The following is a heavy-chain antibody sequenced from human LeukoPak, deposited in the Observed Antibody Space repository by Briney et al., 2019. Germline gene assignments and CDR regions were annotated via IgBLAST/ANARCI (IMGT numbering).Heavy chain of an antibody. Sequence: GGSLRLSCAASGFTFSSYSMNWVRQAPGKGLEWVSSISSSSSYIYYADSVKGRFTISRDNAKNSLYLQMNSLRAEDTAVYYCARDPTPYYDFWSGYYRHFDYWGQGTLVTVSS. V-gene: IGHV3-21*01. CDR1: GFTFSSYS. CDR3: ARDPTPYYDFWSGYYRHFDY. D-gene: IGHD3-3*01. CDR2: ISSSSSYI. J-gene: IGHJ4*02.